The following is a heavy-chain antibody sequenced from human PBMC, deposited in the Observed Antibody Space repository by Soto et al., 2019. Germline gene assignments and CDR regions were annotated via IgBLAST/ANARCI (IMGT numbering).Heavy chain of an antibody. Sequence: GGSLRLSCAASGFTFSSYAMHWVRQAPGKGLEWVAVLSYDGSNKYYADSVKGRFTISRDNSKNTLYLQMNSLRAEDTAVYSCARDKSSSSSSWHNRHYYYRGQRSLVIGSS. J-gene: IGHJ4*02. V-gene: IGHV3-30-3*01. D-gene: IGHD6-13*01. CDR1: GFTFSSYA. CDR3: ARDKSSSSSSWHNRHYYY. CDR2: LSYDGSNK.